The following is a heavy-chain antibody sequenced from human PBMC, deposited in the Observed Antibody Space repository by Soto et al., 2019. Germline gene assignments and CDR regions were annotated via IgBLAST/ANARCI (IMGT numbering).Heavy chain of an antibody. CDR1: GFTFSSYA. D-gene: IGHD3-3*01. CDR3: ARDDGGYYDFWSGYYSSAFDI. V-gene: IGHV3-30-3*01. Sequence: QVQLVESGGGVVQPGRSLRLSCAASGFTFSSYAMHWVRQAPGKGLEWVAVISYDGSNKYYADSVKGRFTISRDNSKITLYLQMNSLRAEDTAVYYCARDDGGYYDFWSGYYSSAFDIWGQGTMVTVSS. J-gene: IGHJ3*02. CDR2: ISYDGSNK.